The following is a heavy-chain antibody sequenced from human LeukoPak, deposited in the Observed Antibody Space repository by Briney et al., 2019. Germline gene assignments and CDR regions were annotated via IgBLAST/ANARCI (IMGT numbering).Heavy chain of an antibody. J-gene: IGHJ4*02. D-gene: IGHD3-22*01. CDR2: IYHSGST. Sequence: SETLSLTCTVSGYSISSGYYWGWIRPPPGKGLEWIGSIYHSGSTYYTPSLKGRVTISVDTSKNQFSLKLSCVTAADTAVYYCARWVYYYDSSGYYYFDYWGQGTLVTVSS. CDR3: ARWVYYYDSSGYYYFDY. CDR1: GYSISSGYY. V-gene: IGHV4-38-2*02.